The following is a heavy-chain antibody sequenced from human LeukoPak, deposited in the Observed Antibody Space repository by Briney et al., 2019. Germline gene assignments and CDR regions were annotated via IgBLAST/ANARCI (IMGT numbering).Heavy chain of an antibody. D-gene: IGHD4-17*01. CDR3: ATDLKGYDDYALPSY. Sequence: ASVKVSCKVSGYTLAELSMHWVRQAPGKGLEWMGGFDPEDGETIYAQKFQDRVSMTEDTPIDTAYMELSSLRFEDTAVYYCATDLKGYDDYALPSYWGQGTLVTVSS. CDR2: FDPEDGET. CDR1: GYTLAELS. V-gene: IGHV1-24*01. J-gene: IGHJ4*02.